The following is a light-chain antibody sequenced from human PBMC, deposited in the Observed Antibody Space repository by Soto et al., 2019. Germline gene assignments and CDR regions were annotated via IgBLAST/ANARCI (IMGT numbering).Light chain of an antibody. CDR2: DVS. CDR1: SSDVGGYNY. CDR3: SSSTSSSTLLYV. J-gene: IGLJ1*01. V-gene: IGLV2-14*01. Sequence: QSALTQPASVSGSPGQSITISCTGTSSDVGGYNYVSWYQQHPGKAPKLMIYDVSNRPSGVSNRFSGSKSGNTASLTISGLHAEDEAYYYCSSSTSSSTLLYVFGTGTKVTVL.